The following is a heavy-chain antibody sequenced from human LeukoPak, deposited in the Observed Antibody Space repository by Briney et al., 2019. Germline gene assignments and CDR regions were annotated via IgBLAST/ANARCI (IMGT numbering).Heavy chain of an antibody. CDR1: GGSISSYY. CDR2: IYYSGTT. CDR3: ASTTTAEVEYWFEP. Sequence: PSESPSPTCTVSGGSISSYYWSWIRQPPGKGLEWIGYIYYSGTTNYKPSPKYRFTISVDTSKNQFSLKLSSVTAADTAVYYCASTTTAEVEYWFEPWGPGKLGTVSS. V-gene: IGHV4-59*01. J-gene: IGHJ5*02. D-gene: IGHD4-11*01.